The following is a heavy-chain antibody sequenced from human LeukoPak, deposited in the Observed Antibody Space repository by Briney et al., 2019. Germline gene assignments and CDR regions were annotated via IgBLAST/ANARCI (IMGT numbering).Heavy chain of an antibody. Sequence: ASVKVSCKASGYTFTNFDVNWVRQAPGQGLEWMGWMNPVSGNAGSAQKFQGRVTLTRDTSMSTAYMEVTSLRSDDTAFYYCARAPMGRGALYWGQGTLVTVNS. J-gene: IGHJ4*02. V-gene: IGHV1-8*01. CDR2: MNPVSGNA. CDR3: ARAPMGRGALY. CDR1: GYTFTNFD. D-gene: IGHD3-10*01.